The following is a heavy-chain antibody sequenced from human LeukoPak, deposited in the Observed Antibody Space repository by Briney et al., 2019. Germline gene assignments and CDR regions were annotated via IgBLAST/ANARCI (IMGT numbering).Heavy chain of an antibody. CDR1: GYAFTSYG. J-gene: IGHJ4*02. CDR2: FSAYNSDA. Sequence: ASAKLSCKASGYAFTSYGITWGRQAPGPGLEWLRWFSAYNSDATYAQTRPGRVTMTTDTSTSTAYMELRSLRSDDTVVYYGARSGRELPCFVELWYWGQGTLVTVSS. D-gene: IGHD3-10*01. V-gene: IGHV1-18*04. CDR3: ARSGRELPCFVELWY.